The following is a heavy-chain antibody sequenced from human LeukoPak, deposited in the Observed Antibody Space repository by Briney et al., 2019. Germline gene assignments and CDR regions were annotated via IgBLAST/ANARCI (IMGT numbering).Heavy chain of an antibody. CDR1: GFTFSDSY. CDR3: ARGWLIS. V-gene: IGHV3-11*01. J-gene: IGHJ4*02. CDR2: ISTSGSAK. D-gene: IGHD5-12*01. Sequence: GGSLRLSCAASGFTFSDSYMSWIRQAPGKGLEWVSYISTSGSAKHYADSVEGRFTISRDNAKNSLYLQMNSLRAEDTAVYYCARGWLISWGQGTLVTVSS.